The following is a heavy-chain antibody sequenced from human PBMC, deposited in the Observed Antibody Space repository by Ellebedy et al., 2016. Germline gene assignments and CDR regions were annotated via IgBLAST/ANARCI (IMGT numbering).Heavy chain of an antibody. CDR3: ARAAIVPAAMLDY. CDR1: GGTFSSYA. D-gene: IGHD2-2*01. J-gene: IGHJ4*02. CDR2: IIPIFGTA. Sequence: SVKVSXXASGGTFSSYAISWVRQAPGQGLEWMGGIIPIFGTANYAQKFQGRVTITADESTSTAYMELSSLRSEDTAVYYCARAAIVPAAMLDYWGQGTLVTVSS. V-gene: IGHV1-69*13.